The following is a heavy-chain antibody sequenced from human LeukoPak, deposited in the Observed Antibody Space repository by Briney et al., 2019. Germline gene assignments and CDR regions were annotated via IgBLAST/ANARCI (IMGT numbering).Heavy chain of an antibody. Sequence: GGSLRLSCAASGVTSRNSWMHWVRQAPGKGLVWVSRITIDGSSTTYADSVKGRFTISRDSAKNTLYLQMNSLRAEDTAVYYCTRDRFYAMDAWGQGTTVTVSS. J-gene: IGHJ6*02. V-gene: IGHV3-74*03. CDR1: GVTSRNSW. CDR3: TRDRFYAMDA. CDR2: ITIDGSST.